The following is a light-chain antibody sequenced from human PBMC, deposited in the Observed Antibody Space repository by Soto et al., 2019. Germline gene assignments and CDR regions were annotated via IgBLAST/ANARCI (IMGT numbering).Light chain of an antibody. Sequence: SCELTQAPSVSVAPGQTARITCGGNNIAIKSVHWYQQKPGQAPVLVVYDDGDRPSGIPERFSGSNSGNTATLTITRVEAGDEADYHCQVWDSSSDHRVVFGGGTKVTVL. CDR1: NIAIKS. J-gene: IGLJ2*01. V-gene: IGLV3-21*02. CDR2: DDG. CDR3: QVWDSSSDHRVV.